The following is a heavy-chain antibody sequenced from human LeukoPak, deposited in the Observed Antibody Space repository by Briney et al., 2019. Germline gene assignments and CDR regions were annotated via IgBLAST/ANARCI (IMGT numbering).Heavy chain of an antibody. CDR2: INPSGGST. D-gene: IGHD6-6*01. CDR1: GYTFTSYY. J-gene: IGHJ4*02. V-gene: IGHV1-46*01. Sequence: EASVKVSCKASGYTFTSYYMYWVRQAPGQGLEWMGIINPSGGSTNYAQKFQGRVTMTRDMSTSTVYMELSSLRSEDTAVYYCARGSRGYSSSSPGGYFDYWGQGTLVTVSS. CDR3: ARGSRGYSSSSPGGYFDY.